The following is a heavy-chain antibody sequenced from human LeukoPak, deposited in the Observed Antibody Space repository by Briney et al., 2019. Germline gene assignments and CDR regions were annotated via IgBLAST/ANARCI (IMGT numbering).Heavy chain of an antibody. V-gene: IGHV4-59*01. CDR3: ARLQDYYDSSGYYLGAFDI. CDR1: SGSISSYY. Sequence: SETLSLTCTVSSGSISSYYWSWIRQPPGKGLEWIGYIYYSGSTNYNPSLKSRVTISVDTSKNQFSLKLSSVTAADTAVYYCARLQDYYDSSGYYLGAFDIWGQGTMVTVSS. D-gene: IGHD3-22*01. J-gene: IGHJ3*02. CDR2: IYYSGST.